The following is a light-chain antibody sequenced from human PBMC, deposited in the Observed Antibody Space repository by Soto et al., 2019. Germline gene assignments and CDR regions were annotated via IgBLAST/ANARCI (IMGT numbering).Light chain of an antibody. CDR1: SSNVGGYNY. Sequence: ALTQPPSASGSPGQSVTISCTGTSSNVGGYNYVSWYQQHPGKAPKLMIYEVSKRPSGVPDRFSGSKSGNTASLTVSGLQAEDEADYYCSSYAGSNNLVFGTGTKVTVL. CDR2: EVS. V-gene: IGLV2-8*01. CDR3: SSYAGSNNLV. J-gene: IGLJ1*01.